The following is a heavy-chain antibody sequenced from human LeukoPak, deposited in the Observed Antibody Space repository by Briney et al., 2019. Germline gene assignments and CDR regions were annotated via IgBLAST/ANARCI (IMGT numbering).Heavy chain of an antibody. J-gene: IGHJ4*02. V-gene: IGHV4-39*01. CDR3: ARHWDTAGIAVAGTKRECYFDY. CDR1: AGSISSSSYY. D-gene: IGHD6-19*01. Sequence: SETRSLTCTVSAGSISSSSYYWGWIRQPPGKGLEWIGSIYYSGSTYYNPSLKTPVTISVDTSKTQFSLKLSSVTAADTAVYYCARHWDTAGIAVAGTKRECYFDYWGQGTLVTVSS. CDR2: IYYSGST.